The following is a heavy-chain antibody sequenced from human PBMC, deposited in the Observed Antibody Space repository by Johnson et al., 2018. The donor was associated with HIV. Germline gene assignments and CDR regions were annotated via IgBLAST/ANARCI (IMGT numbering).Heavy chain of an antibody. D-gene: IGHD4-11*01. CDR3: TRDGYSIILTNAFDI. V-gene: IGHV3-49*05. CDR2: IRSKAYGGTT. Sequence: VQLVESGGGLVKPGGSLRLSCAASGFTFSDFFMSWIRQAPGKGLEWVGFIRSKAYGGTTEYAASVKGRFTISRDDSKSIAYLQMNRLKTEDTAVYYCTRDGYSIILTNAFDIWGQGTMFTVSS. CDR1: GFTFSDFF. J-gene: IGHJ3*02.